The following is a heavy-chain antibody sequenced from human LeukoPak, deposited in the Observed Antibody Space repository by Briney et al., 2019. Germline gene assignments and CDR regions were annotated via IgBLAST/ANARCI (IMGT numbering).Heavy chain of an antibody. V-gene: IGHV1-69*05. CDR1: GGTFSSYA. CDR2: IIPIFGTA. Sequence: SVKVSCKASGGTFSSYAISWVRQAPGQGLEWMGRIIPIFGTANYAQKFQGRVTITTDESTSTAYMELSSLRSEDTAVYYCARPVWFGESNWFDPWGQGTLVTVSS. CDR3: ARPVWFGESNWFDP. D-gene: IGHD3-10*01. J-gene: IGHJ5*02.